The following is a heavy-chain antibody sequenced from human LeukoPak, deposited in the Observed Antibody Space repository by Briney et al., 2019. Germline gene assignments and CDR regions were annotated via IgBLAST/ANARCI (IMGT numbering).Heavy chain of an antibody. CDR2: INPNRGGT. Sequence: ASVKVSCKASGYTFTGYYMHWVRQAPGQGLEWMGRINPNRGGTNYAQNFQGRVTMTRDTSISTAYMELSRLRSDATAVYYCARGRFYDYSNYLGLYWFDPWGQGTLVTVSS. CDR1: GYTFTGYY. CDR3: ARGRFYDYSNYLGLYWFDP. D-gene: IGHD4-11*01. V-gene: IGHV1-2*06. J-gene: IGHJ5*02.